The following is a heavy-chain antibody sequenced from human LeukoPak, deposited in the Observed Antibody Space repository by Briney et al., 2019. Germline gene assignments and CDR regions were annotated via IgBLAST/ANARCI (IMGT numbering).Heavy chain of an antibody. Sequence: KSSQTLSLTCTVSGGSISSGGYYWSWIRQHPGKGLEWIGYIYYSGSTHYNPSLKSRVTISVDTSKNQFSLKLSSVTAADTAVYYCAKYYDILTGYPRWFDPWGQGTLVTVSS. D-gene: IGHD3-9*01. CDR3: AKYYDILTGYPRWFDP. CDR1: GGSISSGGYY. J-gene: IGHJ5*02. CDR2: IYYSGST. V-gene: IGHV4-31*03.